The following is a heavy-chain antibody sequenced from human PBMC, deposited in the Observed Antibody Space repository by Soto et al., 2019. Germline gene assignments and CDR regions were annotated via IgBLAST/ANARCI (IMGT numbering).Heavy chain of an antibody. CDR2: ISAYNGNT. V-gene: IGHV1-18*01. J-gene: IGHJ6*02. CDR3: ARESRRGYSYGRASMDV. Sequence: QVQLVQSGAEVKKPGASVKVSCKASGYTFTSYGISWVRQAPGQGLEWMGWISAYNGNTNYAQKLQGRVTMTTDTSTSTAYMELRSLRSDDTAVYYCARESRRGYSYGRASMDVWGQGTTVTVSS. CDR1: GYTFTSYG. D-gene: IGHD5-18*01.